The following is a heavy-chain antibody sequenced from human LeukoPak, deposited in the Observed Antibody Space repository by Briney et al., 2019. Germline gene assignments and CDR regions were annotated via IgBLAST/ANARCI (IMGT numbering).Heavy chain of an antibody. CDR3: ARDLHSSYYGSGSPTSH. V-gene: IGHV3-33*01. J-gene: IGHJ4*02. D-gene: IGHD3-10*01. Sequence: GGSLRLSCAASGFTLSSYGMHWVRQAPGKGLEWVAVIWYDGSNKYYADSVKGRFTISRDNSKNTLYLQMNSLRAEDTAVYYCARDLHSSYYGSGSPTSHWGQGTLVTVSS. CDR1: GFTLSSYG. CDR2: IWYDGSNK.